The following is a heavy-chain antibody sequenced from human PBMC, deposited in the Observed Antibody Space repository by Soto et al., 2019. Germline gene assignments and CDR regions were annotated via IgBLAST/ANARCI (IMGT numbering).Heavy chain of an antibody. V-gene: IGHV4-61*01. CDR2: IYYSGST. J-gene: IGHJ4*02. Sequence: SETLSLTCTVSGGSVSSGSYYWSWIRQPPGKGLEWIGYIYYSGSTNYNPSLKSRVTISVDTSKNQFSLKLSSVTAADTAVYYCKAGTSANDDWGQGTLVTVSS. CDR3: KAGTSANDD. D-gene: IGHD6-13*01. CDR1: GGSVSSGSYY.